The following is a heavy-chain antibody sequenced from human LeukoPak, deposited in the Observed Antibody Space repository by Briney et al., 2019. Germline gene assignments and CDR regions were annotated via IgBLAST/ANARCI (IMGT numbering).Heavy chain of an antibody. CDR1: GGTFSSYA. D-gene: IGHD2-2*01. Sequence: EASVKVSCKASGGTFSSYAISWVRQAPGQGLEWMGGIIPIFGTANYAQKFQGRVTITADESTSTAYMELSSLRSEDTAVYYCARDGCSSTSCYGLDYWGQGTLVTVSS. CDR3: ARDGCSSTSCYGLDY. V-gene: IGHV1-69*13. CDR2: IIPIFGTA. J-gene: IGHJ4*02.